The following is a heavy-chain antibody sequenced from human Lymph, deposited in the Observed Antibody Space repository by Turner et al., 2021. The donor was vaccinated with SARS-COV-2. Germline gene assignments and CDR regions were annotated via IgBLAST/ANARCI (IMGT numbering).Heavy chain of an antibody. CDR1: GFTFSSHG. CDR2: ISYDGSNK. Sequence: QVQLVESGGGVVQPGRSLRLSCAASGFTFSSHGMHWVRQAPGKGLEWVAVISYDGSNKYYADSVKGRFTISRDNSKNTLYLQMNSLRAEDTAVYYCAKEDQTQSSSWYEVVDYWGQGTLVTVSS. CDR3: AKEDQTQSSSWYEVVDY. D-gene: IGHD6-13*01. J-gene: IGHJ4*02. V-gene: IGHV3-30*18.